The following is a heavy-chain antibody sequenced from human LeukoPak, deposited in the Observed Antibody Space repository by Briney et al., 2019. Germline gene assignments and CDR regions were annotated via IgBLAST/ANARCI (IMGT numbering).Heavy chain of an antibody. CDR1: GYTFSTYS. CDR2: IGSGSNDI. D-gene: IGHD6-19*01. Sequence: SGGSLRLACAASGYTFSTYSANWVRQAPGKGLEWLSYIGSGSNDIYYADSVKGRFTISRDNARNSVYLQMHGLRDEDTAVYYCGIARSRWLIQFFHHWGQGALLTVSS. J-gene: IGHJ1*01. CDR3: GIARSRWLIQFFHH. V-gene: IGHV3-48*02.